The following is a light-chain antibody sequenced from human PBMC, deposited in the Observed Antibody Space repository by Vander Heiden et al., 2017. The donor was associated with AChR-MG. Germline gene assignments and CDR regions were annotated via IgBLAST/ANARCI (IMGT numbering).Light chain of an antibody. CDR3: AAWDDSLSGRV. J-gene: IGLJ3*02. Sequence: QSVLTQPPSASGTPGQRVTISCSGSSSNTGSNYVYWYQQRPGTAPKLLIYSNNQRPSGVPDRFSGSKSGTSASLAISGLRSEDEADYYCAAWDDSLSGRVFGGGTKLTVL. CDR1: SSNTGSNY. V-gene: IGLV1-47*02. CDR2: SNN.